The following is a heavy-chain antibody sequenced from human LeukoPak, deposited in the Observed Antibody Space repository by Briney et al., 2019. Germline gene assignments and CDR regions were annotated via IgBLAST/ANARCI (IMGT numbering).Heavy chain of an antibody. CDR3: ARDYGDYGLDY. D-gene: IGHD4-17*01. Sequence: GGSLRLACAACGFTFSSFSMIWVRQAPGKGLEWISSTSSSSAYTFYAESGKGRFTISRDNSKSTLYLQMNSLRGDDTAVYYCARDYGDYGLDYWGQGALVTVAS. V-gene: IGHV3-21*04. CDR2: TSSSSAYT. J-gene: IGHJ4*02. CDR1: GFTFSSFS.